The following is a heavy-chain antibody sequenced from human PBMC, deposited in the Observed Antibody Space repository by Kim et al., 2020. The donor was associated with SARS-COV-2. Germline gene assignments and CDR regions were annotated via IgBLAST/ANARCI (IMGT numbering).Heavy chain of an antibody. D-gene: IGHD2-2*01. Sequence: SETLSLTCTVSGGSIRSGGKFWTWIRQHPAKGLEWIGYISYSGNSHYSPSLRSRVSISLQTSKNQFSLELTSVTAADTAVYYCARGQHRDCSGHGILVT. CDR3: ARGQHRDC. J-gene: IGHJ4*03. CDR2: ISYSGNS. CDR1: GGSIRSGGKF. V-gene: IGHV4-31*03.